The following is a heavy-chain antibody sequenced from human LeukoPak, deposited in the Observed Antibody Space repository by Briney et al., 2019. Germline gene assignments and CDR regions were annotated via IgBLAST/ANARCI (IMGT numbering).Heavy chain of an antibody. CDR1: GFTFDDYG. D-gene: IGHD6-19*01. CDR2: INWNGGST. CDR3: ARGYSSGWHPYYFDY. J-gene: IGHJ4*02. V-gene: IGHV3-20*01. Sequence: GGSLRLSCAASGFTFDDYGMSWVRQVPGKGLEWVSGINWNGGSTGYADSVKGRFTISRDNAKNSLYLQMNSLRAEDTALYHCARGYSSGWHPYYFDYWGQGTLVTVSS.